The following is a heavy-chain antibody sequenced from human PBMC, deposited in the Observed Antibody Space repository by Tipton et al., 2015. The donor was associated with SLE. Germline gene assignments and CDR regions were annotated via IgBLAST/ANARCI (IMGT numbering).Heavy chain of an antibody. D-gene: IGHD3-9*01. CDR1: GGSISSSNNF. Sequence: TLSLTCTVSGGSISSSNNFWGWIRQPPGKGLEWIGNIYHSGTTHYNPSLKSRVTISVDTSNNQFSLKLTSVTAADTAVYYCVRSPDWAWYYFDYWGQGSLVTVSS. J-gene: IGHJ4*02. CDR2: IYHSGTT. V-gene: IGHV4-39*07. CDR3: VRSPDWAWYYFDY.